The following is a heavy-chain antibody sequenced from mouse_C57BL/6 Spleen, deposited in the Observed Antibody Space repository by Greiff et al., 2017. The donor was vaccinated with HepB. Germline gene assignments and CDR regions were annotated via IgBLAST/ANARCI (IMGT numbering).Heavy chain of an antibody. CDR3: ARGGYYVGYFDY. CDR1: GFTFSSYA. CDR2: ISDGGSYT. D-gene: IGHD2-3*01. Sequence: EVQGVESGGGLVKPGGSLKLSCAASGFTFSSYAMSWVRQTPEKRLEWVATISDGGSYTYYPDNVKGRFTISRDNAKNNLYLQMSHLKSEDTAMYYCARGGYYVGYFDYWGQGTTLTVSS. V-gene: IGHV5-4*01. J-gene: IGHJ2*01.